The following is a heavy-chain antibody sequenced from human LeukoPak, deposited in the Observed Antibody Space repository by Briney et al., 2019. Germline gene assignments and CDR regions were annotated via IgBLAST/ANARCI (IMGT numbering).Heavy chain of an antibody. CDR1: GFTVSSNY. V-gene: IGHV3-53*01. CDR3: ARDYYGSGSYPSDY. CDR2: IYTGGST. Sequence: GGSLRLSCAASGFTVSSNYMSWVRQAPGKGLEWVSVIYTGGSTYYADSVRGRFTISRDNSKNTLYLQMNSLRAEDTAAYYCARDYYGSGSYPSDYWGQGTLVTVSS. J-gene: IGHJ4*02. D-gene: IGHD3-10*01.